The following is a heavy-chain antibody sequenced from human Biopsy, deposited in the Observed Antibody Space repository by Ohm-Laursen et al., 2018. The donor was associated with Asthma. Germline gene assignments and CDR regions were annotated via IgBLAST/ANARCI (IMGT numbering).Heavy chain of an antibody. J-gene: IGHJ6*02. V-gene: IGHV4-61*01. CDR3: ARSAKTIFGVVMGSYYYGMDV. D-gene: IGHD3-3*01. Sequence: SDTLSLTCTVSGGSVSSGSYYWSWIRQPPGKGLEWIGYIYYSGSTNYNPSLKSRVTISVDTSKNQFSLKLSSVNAADTAVYYCARSAKTIFGVVMGSYYYGMDVWGQGTTVTVSS. CDR2: IYYSGST. CDR1: GGSVSSGSYY.